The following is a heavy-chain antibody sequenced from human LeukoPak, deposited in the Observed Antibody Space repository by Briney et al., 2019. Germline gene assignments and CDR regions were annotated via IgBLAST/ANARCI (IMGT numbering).Heavy chain of an antibody. J-gene: IGHJ6*02. D-gene: IGHD2-15*01. Sequence: GGSLRLSCAASGFTFSSYAMHWVRQAPGKGLEWVAVISYDGSNEYYADSVKGRFTMSRDNSKNRLYLQMNSLRAEDTAVYYCARDGVAPYYYYSMDVWGQGTTVTVSS. CDR2: ISYDGSNE. V-gene: IGHV3-30-3*01. CDR1: GFTFSSYA. CDR3: ARDGVAPYYYYSMDV.